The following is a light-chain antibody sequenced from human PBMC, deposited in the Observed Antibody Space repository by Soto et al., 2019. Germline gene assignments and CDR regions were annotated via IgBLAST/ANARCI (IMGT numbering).Light chain of an antibody. V-gene: IGKV3-11*01. CDR1: QSISSS. J-gene: IGKJ4*01. CDR2: DAS. Sequence: EIVLIQSPVTLSLSPGERATLSCRASQSISSSLAWYQQNPGQAPMLLIFDASNSSAGSPVRFSGGGSGTDFNLTISGLETDDFPVYYCQQHSDWPLTFGGGTRVES. CDR3: QQHSDWPLT.